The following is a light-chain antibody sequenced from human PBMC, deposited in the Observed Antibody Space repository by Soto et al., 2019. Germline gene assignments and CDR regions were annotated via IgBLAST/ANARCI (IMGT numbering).Light chain of an antibody. J-gene: IGKJ4*01. Sequence: ETVLTQSPATLSLSPGERATLSCRASQSVTSFLAWYQQKPGQAPRLLIYDASNRATGIPARFSGSSSGTDFTLTNSSLEPEDFAVYYCQQRSNWPLTFGGGTKVEIK. CDR2: DAS. CDR1: QSVTSF. CDR3: QQRSNWPLT. V-gene: IGKV3-11*01.